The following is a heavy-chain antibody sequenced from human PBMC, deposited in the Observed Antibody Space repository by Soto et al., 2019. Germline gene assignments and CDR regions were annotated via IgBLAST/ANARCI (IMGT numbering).Heavy chain of an antibody. CDR2: IYYSGST. D-gene: IGHD2-8*01. CDR3: AREQYCTNGVCYNWFDP. V-gene: IGHV4-39*02. J-gene: IGHJ5*02. CDR1: GGSISSSSYY. Sequence: TLSLTCTVSGGSISSSSYYWGWIRQPPGKGLEWIGSIYYSGSTYYNPSLKSRVTISVDTSKNQFSLKLSSVTAADTAVYYCAREQYCTNGVCYNWFDPWGQGTLVTVSS.